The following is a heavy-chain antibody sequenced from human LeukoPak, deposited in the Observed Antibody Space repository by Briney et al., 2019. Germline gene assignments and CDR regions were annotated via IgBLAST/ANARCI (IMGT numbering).Heavy chain of an antibody. CDR1: GLTFISYA. CDR2: ISSNGGST. D-gene: IGHD2-15*01. V-gene: IGHV3-64*01. CDR3: ARRGSYYYYMDV. J-gene: IGHJ6*03. Sequence: PGRSLRLSCAASGLTFISYAMQSVRQAPGKGLEYVSAISSNGGSTYYANSVKGRFTISRDNSKNTLYLRMGSLRAEDMAVYYCARRGSYYYYMDVWGKGTTVTVSS.